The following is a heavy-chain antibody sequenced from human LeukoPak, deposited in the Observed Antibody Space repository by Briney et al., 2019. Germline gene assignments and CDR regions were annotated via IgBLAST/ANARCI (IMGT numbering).Heavy chain of an antibody. V-gene: IGHV4-30-2*01. CDR1: GGSISSGGYS. CDR3: ARASEYSSSYYFDY. J-gene: IGHJ4*02. Sequence: SQTLSLTCAVSGGSISSGGYSWSWIRQPPGKGLEWIGYIYHSGSTYYNPSLKSRVTISVDRSKNQFSLKLSSVTAADTAVYYCARASEYSSSYYFDYWGQGTPVTVSS. CDR2: IYHSGST. D-gene: IGHD6-6*01.